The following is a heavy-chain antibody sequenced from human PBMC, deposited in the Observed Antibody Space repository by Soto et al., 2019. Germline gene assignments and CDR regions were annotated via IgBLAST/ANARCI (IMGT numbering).Heavy chain of an antibody. V-gene: IGHV4-31*03. Sequence: SETLSLTCTVSGGSISSGGYYWSWIRQHPGKGLEWIGYIYYSGSTYYNPSLKSRVTISVDTSKNQFSLKLSSVTAADTAVYYCAGLSYYYDSSGQRSDAFDIWGQGTMVTVSS. CDR1: GGSISSGGYY. CDR3: AGLSYYYDSSGQRSDAFDI. CDR2: IYYSGST. J-gene: IGHJ3*02. D-gene: IGHD3-22*01.